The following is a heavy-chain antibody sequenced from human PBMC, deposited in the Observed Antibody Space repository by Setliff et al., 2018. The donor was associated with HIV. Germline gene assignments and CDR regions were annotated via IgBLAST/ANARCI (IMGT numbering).Heavy chain of an antibody. CDR2: INDNGGA. J-gene: IGHJ4*02. CDR3: ARGRYNGDSYSGGFYYFDH. D-gene: IGHD1-1*01. CDR1: GGSFSDYS. Sequence: PSETLSLTCAVSGGSFSDYSWTWLRQPPGKALEWIGHINDNGGANYNPSLTTRATISVATPKNQFFLELTSVTAADTAVYYCARGRYNGDSYSGGFYYFDHWGQRSLVTVSS. V-gene: IGHV4-34*01.